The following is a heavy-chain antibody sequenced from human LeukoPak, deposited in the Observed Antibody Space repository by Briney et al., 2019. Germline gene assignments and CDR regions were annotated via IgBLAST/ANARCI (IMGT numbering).Heavy chain of an antibody. J-gene: IGHJ4*02. D-gene: IGHD6-19*01. CDR1: GFSFSNYW. V-gene: IGHV3-7*03. CDR3: DGGTGWVSNLG. CDR2: IKQDGSEK. Sequence: GGSLRLSCAASGFSFSNYWMHWVRQPPGKGLEWVANIKQDGSEKYYVDSVKGRFTISRDNAKNSLYLQMNSLRAEDTGVYYCDGGTGWVSNLGGGQGTLVIVSS.